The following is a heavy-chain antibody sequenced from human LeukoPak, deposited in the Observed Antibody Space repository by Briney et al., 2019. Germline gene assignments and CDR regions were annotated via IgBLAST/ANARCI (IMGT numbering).Heavy chain of an antibody. J-gene: IGHJ4*02. D-gene: IGHD3-16*02. CDR1: GFTFSNYA. CDR3: SRDRYDFVWGSYRYGLSPHLDY. V-gene: IGHV3-30*04. CDR2: ISYDGSNK. Sequence: GGSLRLPCAASGFTFSNYAMHWVRQAPGKGLEWVTIISYDGSNKYYADSVKGRFTISRDNSKNTLYLQMNSLRAEDTAVYYCSRDRYDFVWGSYRYGLSPHLDYWGQGTLVTVSS.